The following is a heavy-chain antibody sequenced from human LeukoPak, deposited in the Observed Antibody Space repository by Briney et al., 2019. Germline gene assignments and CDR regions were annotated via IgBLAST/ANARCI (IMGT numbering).Heavy chain of an antibody. Sequence: GGSLRLSCAASRFTFSSYWMNCARPAPGKGLEWVASINHNGNVNYYVDSVKGRFTISRDNVKNSLYLQMSKLRAEVTAVYFCARGGGLDVWGQGATVTVSS. D-gene: IGHD3-16*01. V-gene: IGHV3-7*03. CDR3: ARGGGLDV. J-gene: IGHJ6*01. CDR1: RFTFSSYW. CDR2: INHNGNVN.